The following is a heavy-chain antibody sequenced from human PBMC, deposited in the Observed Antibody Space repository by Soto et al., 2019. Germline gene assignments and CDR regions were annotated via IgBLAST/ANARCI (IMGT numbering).Heavy chain of an antibody. J-gene: IGHJ3*02. CDR2: ITPNSGDT. CDR1: GYTFTGYY. V-gene: IGHV1-2*02. D-gene: IGHD5-12*01. CDR3: ARQVASRGYTDAFDI. Sequence: QVQLVQSGAEVKKPGASVKVSCKASGYTFTGYYMHWVRQAPGQGLEWMGWITPNSGDTEYAQKFQGRVTMTRDTSISTAYMDLSRLRSDDTAVYYCARQVASRGYTDAFDIWGQGTMVTVSS.